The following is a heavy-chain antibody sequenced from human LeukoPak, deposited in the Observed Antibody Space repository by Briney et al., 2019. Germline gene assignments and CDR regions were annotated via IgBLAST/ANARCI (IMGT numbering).Heavy chain of an antibody. D-gene: IGHD2-15*01. CDR2: INSDGSST. CDR3: ARDSGGGGYGMDV. Sequence: GSLRLSCAASGFTFSNYWMPWVRQAPGKGLVWVSRINSDGSSTSYADSVKGRFTISRDNVKNTLYLQMNSLRAEDTAVYYCARDSGGGGYGMDVWGQGTTVTVFS. V-gene: IGHV3-74*01. CDR1: GFTFSNYW. J-gene: IGHJ6*02.